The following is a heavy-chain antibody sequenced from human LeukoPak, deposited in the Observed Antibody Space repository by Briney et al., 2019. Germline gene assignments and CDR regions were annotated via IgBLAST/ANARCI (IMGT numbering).Heavy chain of an antibody. V-gene: IGHV4-31*03. Sequence: PSQTLSLTCTVSGGSISSGGYYWSWIRQHPGKGLEWIGYIYYSGSTYYNPSLKSRVTISVDTSKNQFSLKLSSVTAADTAVYYCARESRSITIFGVVSYYFDYWGQGTLVTVSP. J-gene: IGHJ4*02. CDR3: ARESRSITIFGVVSYYFDY. CDR2: IYYSGST. D-gene: IGHD3-3*01. CDR1: GGSISSGGYY.